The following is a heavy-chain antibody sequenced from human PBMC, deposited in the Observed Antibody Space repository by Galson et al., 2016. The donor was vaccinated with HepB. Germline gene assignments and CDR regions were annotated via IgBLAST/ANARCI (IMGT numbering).Heavy chain of an antibody. J-gene: IGHJ6*03. D-gene: IGHD1-14*01. Sequence: ETLSLTCTVSGGSIVGSAFYWVWIRQPPEKGLELVGSISYTGNTYYNPPLQSRPTISVDTSQNQFSLKLTSVTAADTAVYYSSRRENHPHYYMDVWCKGATVTVSS. CDR3: SRRENHPHYYMDV. V-gene: IGHV4-39*01. CDR2: ISYTGNT. CDR1: GGSIVGSAFY.